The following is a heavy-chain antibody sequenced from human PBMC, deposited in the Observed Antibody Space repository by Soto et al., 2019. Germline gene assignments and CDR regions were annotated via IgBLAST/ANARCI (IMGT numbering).Heavy chain of an antibody. CDR3: ARNKPNWFDP. CDR2: IYYSGST. J-gene: IGHJ5*02. V-gene: IGHV4-39*01. CDR1: GGSIRSSSYY. Sequence: QLQLQESAPGLGKPSETLSLTGTVSGGSIRSSSYYWGWIRQPPGKGLEWIGSIYYSGSTYYNPSLKSRVTISVDTSKNQFSLKLSSVTAADTAVYYCARNKPNWFDPWGQGTLVTVSS.